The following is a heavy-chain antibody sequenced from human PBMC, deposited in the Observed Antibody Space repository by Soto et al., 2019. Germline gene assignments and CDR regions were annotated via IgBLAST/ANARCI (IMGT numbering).Heavy chain of an antibody. J-gene: IGHJ4*02. Sequence: GGSLRTSCPASGFTFSMYWIHWVRQVPGKGPEWVPRXXDXXIXTXXXDXXXGRFTISRDNAKNTLYLQMNALRVEDTAVYYCTRGPRSTSTGTGAFWGQGSLVTVAS. D-gene: IGHD1-1*01. CDR3: TRGPRSTSTGTGAF. CDR2: XXDXXIXT. CDR1: GFTFSMYW. V-gene: IGHV3-74*01.